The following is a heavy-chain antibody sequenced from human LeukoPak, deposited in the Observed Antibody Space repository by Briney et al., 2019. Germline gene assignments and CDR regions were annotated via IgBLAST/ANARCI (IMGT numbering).Heavy chain of an antibody. V-gene: IGHV4-34*01. Sequence: SETLSLTCAVYGGSFSGYYWSWIRQPPGKGLEWIGEINHSGSTNYNPSLKSRVTISVDTSKNQFSLKLRSVTAADTAVYYCARGDNWNDVMDYWGQGTLVTVSS. CDR2: INHSGST. D-gene: IGHD1-20*01. J-gene: IGHJ4*02. CDR1: GGSFSGYY. CDR3: ARGDNWNDVMDY.